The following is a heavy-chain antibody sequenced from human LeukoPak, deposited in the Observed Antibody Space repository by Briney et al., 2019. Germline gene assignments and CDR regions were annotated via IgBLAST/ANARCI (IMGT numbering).Heavy chain of an antibody. Sequence: PGGSLRLSCAASGFIFRRNGMHWVRQVPGKGLEWVALIWYDGSKTYYADSVKGRFTISRDNSRNTLFLQMNSLRAEDTAVYYCARVRGSGGRSAFDIWGQGTMVTVSS. V-gene: IGHV3-33*01. CDR2: IWYDGSKT. CDR3: ARVRGSGGRSAFDI. D-gene: IGHD1-26*01. J-gene: IGHJ3*02. CDR1: GFIFRRNG.